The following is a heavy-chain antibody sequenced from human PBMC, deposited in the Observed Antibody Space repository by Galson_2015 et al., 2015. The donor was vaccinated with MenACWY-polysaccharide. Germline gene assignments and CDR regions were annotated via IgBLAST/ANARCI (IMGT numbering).Heavy chain of an antibody. V-gene: IGHV3-21*01. CDR2: ISSSSSYI. D-gene: IGHD6-6*01. Sequence: SLRLSCAASGFTFSSYSMNWVRQAPGKGLEWVSSISSSSSYIYYADSVKGRFTISRDNAKNSLYLQMNSLRAEDTAVYYCAIDRPGSSAPRPSAFDSTFDYSGQGTLLTVSS. J-gene: IGHJ4*02. CDR3: AIDRPGSSAPRPSAFDSTFDY. CDR1: GFTFSSYS.